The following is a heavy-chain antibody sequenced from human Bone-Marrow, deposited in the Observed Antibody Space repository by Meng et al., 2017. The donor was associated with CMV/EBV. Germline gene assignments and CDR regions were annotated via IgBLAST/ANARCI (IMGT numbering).Heavy chain of an antibody. Sequence: SETLSLTCTVSGGSISSYYWSWIRQPPGKGLEWIESIYYSGSTYYNPSLKSRVTISVDTSKNQFSLKLSSVTAADTAVYYCARGKVSGYYYPHFDYWGQGTLVTVSS. CDR3: ARGKVSGYYYPHFDY. J-gene: IGHJ4*02. V-gene: IGHV4-59*12. CDR2: IYYSGST. CDR1: GGSISSYY. D-gene: IGHD3-22*01.